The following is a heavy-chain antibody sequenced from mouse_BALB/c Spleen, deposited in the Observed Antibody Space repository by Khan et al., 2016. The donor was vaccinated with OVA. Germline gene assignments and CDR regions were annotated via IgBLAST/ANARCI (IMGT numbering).Heavy chain of an antibody. Sequence: DLVKPGASVKLSCKASGYTFTSYWINWLNQGPGQGLDWLGLILPGIVIPSSNESFRARPTLPVVPSSSTAYIQLISLSSEDSAVYFCARSNYYGRGLYAMDYWGQGTSVAVSS. CDR2: ILPGIVIP. D-gene: IGHD1-1*01. V-gene: IGHV1S41*01. CDR3: ARSNYYGRGLYAMDY. CDR1: GYTFTSYW. J-gene: IGHJ4*01.